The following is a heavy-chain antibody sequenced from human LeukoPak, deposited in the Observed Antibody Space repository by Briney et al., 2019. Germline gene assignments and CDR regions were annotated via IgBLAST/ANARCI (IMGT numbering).Heavy chain of an antibody. V-gene: IGHV1-69*06. CDR2: IIPIFGTA. J-gene: IGHJ4*02. Sequence: SVKVSCKASGGTFSSYAISWVRQAPGQGLEWMGGIIPIFGTANYAQKFQGRVTITADKSTSTAYMELSSLRSEDTAVYYCATDGFLYGDRIRFDYWGQGTLVTVSS. D-gene: IGHD4-17*01. CDR1: GGTFSSYA. CDR3: ATDGFLYGDRIRFDY.